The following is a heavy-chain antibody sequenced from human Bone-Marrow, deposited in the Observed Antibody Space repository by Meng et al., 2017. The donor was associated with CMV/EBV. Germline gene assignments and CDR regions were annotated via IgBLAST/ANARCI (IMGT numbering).Heavy chain of an antibody. Sequence: GESLKISCAASGFTFSSYSMNWVRQAPGKGLEWVSSISSSSSYIYYADSVKGRLTISRDNVKNSLYLQMNSLRAEDTAVYYCARTGGSAGMSYYYYYGMDVWGQGTTVTVSS. D-gene: IGHD6-13*01. V-gene: IGHV3-21*01. CDR3: ARTGGSAGMSYYYYYGMDV. CDR2: ISSSSSYI. J-gene: IGHJ6*02. CDR1: GFTFSSYS.